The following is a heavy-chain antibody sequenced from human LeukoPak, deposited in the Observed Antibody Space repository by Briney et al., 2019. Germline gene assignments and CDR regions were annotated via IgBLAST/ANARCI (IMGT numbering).Heavy chain of an antibody. D-gene: IGHD4-23*01. CDR3: ARGRPHGNDY. V-gene: IGHV3-74*01. CDR1: GFTFSSYW. Sequence: PGGSLRLSCAASGFTFSSYWMNWVRQAPGKRLVWVPRIASDGSSTTYADSVKGRFSISRDNAKNTLYLQMNSLRVEDTAVYYCARGRPHGNDYWGQGTLVTVSS. CDR2: IASDGSST. J-gene: IGHJ4*02.